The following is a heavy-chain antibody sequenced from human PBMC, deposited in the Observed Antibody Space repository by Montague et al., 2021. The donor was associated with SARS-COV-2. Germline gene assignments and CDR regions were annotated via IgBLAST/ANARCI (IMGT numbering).Heavy chain of an antibody. CDR2: IYYSGST. Sequence: TLSLTCTVSGGSISSGGYYWSWIRQHPGKGLEWIGYIYYSGSTYYXXXLESRVTISVDTSKNQFSLKVRSVTAADTAVYYCARSPEPMIILTFTSLNWYFDLWGRGTLVTVSS. J-gene: IGHJ2*01. V-gene: IGHV4-31*03. D-gene: IGHD3-22*01. CDR1: GGSISSGGYY. CDR3: ARSPEPMIILTFTSLNWYFDL.